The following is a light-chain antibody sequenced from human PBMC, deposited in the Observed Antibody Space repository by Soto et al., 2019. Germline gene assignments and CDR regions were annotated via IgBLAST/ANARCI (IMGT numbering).Light chain of an antibody. CDR1: QSVSSY. V-gene: IGKV3-11*01. Sequence: EIVLTQSPSTLSLSPGERATLSCSASQSVSSYLAWYQQKPGRAPRLLIYDASNRATGIPARFSGSGSGTDFTLTISSLEPEDFAVYYCQQRSNWPPKTFGQGTKVDIK. CDR2: DAS. CDR3: QQRSNWPPKT. J-gene: IGKJ1*01.